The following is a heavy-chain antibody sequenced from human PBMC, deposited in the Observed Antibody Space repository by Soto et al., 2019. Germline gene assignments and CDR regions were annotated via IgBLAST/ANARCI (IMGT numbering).Heavy chain of an antibody. V-gene: IGHV4-30-4*01. Sequence: QVQLQESGPGLVKPSQTLSLTCTVSGGSISSGDYYWSWLRQPPGKGLEWIGYIYYSGSTYFNPSLKSRVTISVDTSKNQFALKLSSVTAADTAVYYCARERPDGSRLDPWGQGTLVTVSS. D-gene: IGHD6-13*01. CDR3: ARERPDGSRLDP. J-gene: IGHJ5*02. CDR1: GGSISSGDYY. CDR2: IYYSGST.